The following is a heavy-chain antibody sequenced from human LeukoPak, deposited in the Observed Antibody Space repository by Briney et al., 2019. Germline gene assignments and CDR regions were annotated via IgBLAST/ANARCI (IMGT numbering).Heavy chain of an antibody. CDR2: ISYDGSNK. CDR3: AKPYYEQWHYFDY. Sequence: PGGSLRLSCAASGFTFSSYGMHWVRQAPGKGLEWVAVISYDGSNKYYADSVKGRFTISRDNSKNTLYLQMNSLRAEDTAVYYCAKPYYEQWHYFDYWGQGTLVTVSS. J-gene: IGHJ4*02. CDR1: GFTFSSYG. V-gene: IGHV3-30*18. D-gene: IGHD3-16*01.